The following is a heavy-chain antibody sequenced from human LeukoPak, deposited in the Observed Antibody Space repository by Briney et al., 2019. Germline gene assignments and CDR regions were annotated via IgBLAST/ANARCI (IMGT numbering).Heavy chain of an antibody. V-gene: IGHV4-59*01. D-gene: IGHD6-13*01. CDR3: ARAPYSSSPPFDN. CDR1: VGSISSYY. Sequence: PSETLSLTCTVSVGSISSYYWSWIRQSPGKGLEWIGYIYYSGSTNYNPSLKSRVTISVDTSKNQFSLKLSSVTAADTAVYHCARAPYSSSPPFDNWGQGTLVTVSS. J-gene: IGHJ4*02. CDR2: IYYSGST.